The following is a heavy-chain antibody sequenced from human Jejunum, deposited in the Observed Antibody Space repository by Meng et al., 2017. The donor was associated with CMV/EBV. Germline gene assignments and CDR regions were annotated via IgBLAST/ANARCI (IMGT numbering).Heavy chain of an antibody. D-gene: IGHD5-18*01. Sequence: GKLGGSGGGLIQPGGSLRLSCAASGFTVSSNYMSWVRQAPGKGLEWVSHIYAGGTTYYADSVKGRFTISRDNSKNTVSLQMNSLRADDTAVYYCARTVGYNYGLGSWGQGTLVTVSS. CDR1: GFTVSSNY. CDR2: IYAGGTT. V-gene: IGHV3-53*01. CDR3: ARTVGYNYGLGS. J-gene: IGHJ5*02.